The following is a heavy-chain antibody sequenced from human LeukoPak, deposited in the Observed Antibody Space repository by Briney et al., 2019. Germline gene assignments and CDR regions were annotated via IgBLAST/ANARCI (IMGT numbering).Heavy chain of an antibody. J-gene: IGHJ4*02. CDR2: IYYSGST. V-gene: IGHV4-59*08. CDR1: GGSISSYY. Sequence: SETLSLTCTVSGGSISSYYWSWIRQPPGKGLEWIGYIYYSGSTNYNPSLKSRVPISVDTSKNQFSLQLSSATAEDMAVYYCARLGPVAGTSYLGYWGQGTLVTVSS. CDR3: ARLGPVAGTSYLGY. D-gene: IGHD6-19*01.